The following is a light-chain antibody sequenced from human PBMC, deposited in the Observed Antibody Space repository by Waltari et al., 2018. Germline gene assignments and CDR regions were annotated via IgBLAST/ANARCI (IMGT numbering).Light chain of an antibody. CDR1: QSVSNS. CDR2: SAS. Sequence: IVLTYSPPTLSVSPGARSSLSCRASQSVSNSLAWYQHRPGRAPRLLIHSASTRAPGIPARFSGSGSETEFTLTISNLQSEDFALYYCQQYNNWPPITFGQGTRLEIK. V-gene: IGKV3D-15*01. J-gene: IGKJ5*01. CDR3: QQYNNWPPIT.